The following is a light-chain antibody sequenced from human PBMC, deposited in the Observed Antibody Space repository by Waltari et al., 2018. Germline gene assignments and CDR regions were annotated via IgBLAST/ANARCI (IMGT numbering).Light chain of an antibody. CDR1: RRVGASF. J-gene: IGKJ1*01. V-gene: IGKV3-20*01. Sequence: ETVLPQSPVTLSLSPGETATTPCRASRRVGASFLAWYHQRPGQSPRLLIYGTSTRATGIPDRFSGDGSGTDFTLIIRRLEPEDLGVYFCHQYDQTPWTFGQGTTVE. CDR3: HQYDQTPWT. CDR2: GTS.